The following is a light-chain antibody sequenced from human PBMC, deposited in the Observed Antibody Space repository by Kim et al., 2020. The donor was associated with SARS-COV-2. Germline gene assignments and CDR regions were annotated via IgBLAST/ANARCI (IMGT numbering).Light chain of an antibody. CDR1: QGISKF. CDR3: QQYYTFPMT. CDR2: ASS. J-gene: IGKJ5*01. V-gene: IGKV1-16*02. Sequence: ATVGDSVTITCRASQGISKFLAWYQQKPGRAPKSLIYASSSLQSGVPPKFSGSGSGTDFTLTISSLEPEDSATYYCQQYYTFPMTFGQGTRLDIK.